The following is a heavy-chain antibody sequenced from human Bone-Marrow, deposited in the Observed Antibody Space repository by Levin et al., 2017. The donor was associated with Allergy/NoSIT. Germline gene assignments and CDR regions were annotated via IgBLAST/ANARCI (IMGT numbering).Heavy chain of an antibody. CDR3: ARDDNWALDL. CDR1: GFNFIKFS. D-gene: IGHD5-24*01. V-gene: IGHV3-48*04. Sequence: GGSLRLSCVASGFNFIKFSINWVRQAPGKGLEWVSYIGPSSNRHYPESMRGRVTISRDNAKNSLYLEVNNLRAEDTAVYYCARDDNWALDLWGQGVLVTVSS. CDR2: IGPSSNR. J-gene: IGHJ5*02.